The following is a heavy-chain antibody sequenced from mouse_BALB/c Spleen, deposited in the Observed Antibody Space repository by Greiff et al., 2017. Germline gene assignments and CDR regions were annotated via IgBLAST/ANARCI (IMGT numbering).Heavy chain of an antibody. D-gene: IGHD2-1*01. Sequence: QVQLQQPGAELVKPGASVKLSCKASGYTFTSYWMHWVKPRPGQGLEWIGEINPSNGRTNYNEKFKSKATLTVDKSSSTAYMQLSSLTSEDSAVYYCARRGGNYDWFAYWGQGTLVTVSA. CDR3: ARRGGNYDWFAY. CDR1: GYTFTSYW. J-gene: IGHJ3*01. CDR2: INPSNGRT. V-gene: IGHV1S81*02.